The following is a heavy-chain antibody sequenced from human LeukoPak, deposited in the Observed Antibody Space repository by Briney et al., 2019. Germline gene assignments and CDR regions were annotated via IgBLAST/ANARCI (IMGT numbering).Heavy chain of an antibody. D-gene: IGHD1-26*01. CDR1: GFTFINYN. CDR3: ARGRVGARGHALDI. Sequence: PGGSLRLSRAASGFTFINYNMNWVRQAPGKGLEWVSYISGSSNTIYYADSVEGRFTISRDNAKNSLALQMNSLRAEDTAVYYCARGRVGARGHALDIWGQETMVTVSS. J-gene: IGHJ3*02. V-gene: IGHV3-48*01. CDR2: ISGSSNTI.